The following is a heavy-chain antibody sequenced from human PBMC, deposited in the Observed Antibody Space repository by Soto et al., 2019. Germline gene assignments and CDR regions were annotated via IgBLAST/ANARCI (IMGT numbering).Heavy chain of an antibody. CDR2: IIPIFGTA. CDR3: AREYSYGYTNYYFDY. J-gene: IGHJ4*02. Sequence: SVKVSCKASGVTFSSYAISWVRQAPGQGLEWMGGIIPIFGTANYAQKFQGRVTITADKSTSTAYMELSSLRSEDTAVYYCAREYSYGYTNYYFDYWGQGTLVTVSS. CDR1: GVTFSSYA. V-gene: IGHV1-69*06. D-gene: IGHD5-18*01.